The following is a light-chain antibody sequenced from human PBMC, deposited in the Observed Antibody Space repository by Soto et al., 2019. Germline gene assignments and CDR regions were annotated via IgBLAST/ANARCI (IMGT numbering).Light chain of an antibody. J-gene: IGKJ2*01. CDR1: QSFGTS. Sequence: DIILTQSPSTLSLSPGERATLSCRASQSFGTSLAWFQHRPGQAPRLLLSDASTRATGIPARFSGSGSGTDFTLAITGLQPEDVAVYYCQQRTNWPPRDTFGQGTKLELK. V-gene: IGKV3-11*01. CDR2: DAS. CDR3: QQRTNWPPRDT.